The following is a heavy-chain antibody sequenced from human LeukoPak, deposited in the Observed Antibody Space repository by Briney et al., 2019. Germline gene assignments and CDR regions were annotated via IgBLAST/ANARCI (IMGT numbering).Heavy chain of an antibody. J-gene: IGHJ6*02. Sequence: GGSLRLSCAASGFTFSSYAMSWVRQAPGKGLEWVSAISGTGGTTYYADSVKGRFTISRDNSKNTLYLQMNSLRAEDTAVYYCARDNPPIAAAGTSYYYGMDVWGQGTTVTVSS. CDR2: ISGTGGTT. V-gene: IGHV3-23*01. CDR3: ARDNPPIAAAGTSYYYGMDV. CDR1: GFTFSSYA. D-gene: IGHD6-13*01.